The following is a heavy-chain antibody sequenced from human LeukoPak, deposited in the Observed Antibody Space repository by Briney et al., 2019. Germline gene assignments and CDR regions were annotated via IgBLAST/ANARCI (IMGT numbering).Heavy chain of an antibody. D-gene: IGHD4-11*01. CDR3: ARDLFEYSNSWFDP. V-gene: IGHV4-59*12. J-gene: IGHJ5*02. Sequence: PSETLSLTCTVSGGSISSYYWSWIRQPPGKGLEWIGYIYYSGSTNYNPSLKSRVTISVDTSKNQFSLKLSSVTAADTAVYYCARDLFEYSNSWFDPWGQGTLVTVSS. CDR2: IYYSGST. CDR1: GGSISSYY.